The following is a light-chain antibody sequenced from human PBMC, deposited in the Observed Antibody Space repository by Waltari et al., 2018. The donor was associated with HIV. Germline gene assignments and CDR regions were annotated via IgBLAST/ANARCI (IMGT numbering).Light chain of an antibody. V-gene: IGKV3-15*01. CDR1: QNIGTN. CDR3: QQYYDWPRT. CDR2: GAS. Sequence: EIVMTQSPATLSVSPGERATLSCRASQNIGTNLAWYQQKPGQAPRLLIYGASTRATGIPARFSGSGAGTEFTLAISSLQAEDFAVYYCQQYYDWPRTFGQGTKVEIK. J-gene: IGKJ1*01.